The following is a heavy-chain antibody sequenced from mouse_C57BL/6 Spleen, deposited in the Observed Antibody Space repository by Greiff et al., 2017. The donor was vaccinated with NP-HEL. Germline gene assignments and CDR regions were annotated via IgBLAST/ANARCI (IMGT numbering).Heavy chain of an antibody. CDR3: ARPEPRDYYAMDY. CDR1: GFTFSDYG. V-gene: IGHV5-17*01. D-gene: IGHD3-3*01. CDR2: ISSGSSTI. Sequence: EVKLMESGGGLVKPGGSLKLSCAASGFTFSDYGMHWVRQAPEKGLEWVAYISSGSSTIYYADTVKGRFTISRDNAKNTLFLQMTSLRSEDTAMYYCARPEPRDYYAMDYWGQGTSVTVSS. J-gene: IGHJ4*01.